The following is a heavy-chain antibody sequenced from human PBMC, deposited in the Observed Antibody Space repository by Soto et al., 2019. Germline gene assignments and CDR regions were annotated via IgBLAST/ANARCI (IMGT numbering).Heavy chain of an antibody. Sequence: SETLSLTCSVSDGSISTRDYYWGWIRQPPGKGLEWIASLSSGLSTYYSPSLKSRVTVREDTSKNQIRLRLSSVTAADTAVYYCARGGPYYDTSGPTPLLDYWGQGTLVTVSS. V-gene: IGHV4-39*01. CDR2: LSSGLST. J-gene: IGHJ4*02. CDR3: ARGGPYYDTSGPTPLLDY. CDR1: DGSISTRDYY. D-gene: IGHD3-22*01.